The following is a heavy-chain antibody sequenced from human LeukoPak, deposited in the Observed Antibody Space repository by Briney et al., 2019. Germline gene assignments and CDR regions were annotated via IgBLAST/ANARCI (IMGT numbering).Heavy chain of an antibody. CDR3: RGVRFGELFDY. CDR1: GGSISSGGYY. V-gene: IGHV4-61*02. Sequence: SETLSLTCTVSGGSISSGGYYWSWIRQPAGKGLEWIGRSYTSGSTNYDPSLKSRVTMSVDTSKNQFSLQLSSVTAADTAVYYCRGVRFGELFDYWGQGTLVTVSS. CDR2: SYTSGST. D-gene: IGHD3-10*01. J-gene: IGHJ4*02.